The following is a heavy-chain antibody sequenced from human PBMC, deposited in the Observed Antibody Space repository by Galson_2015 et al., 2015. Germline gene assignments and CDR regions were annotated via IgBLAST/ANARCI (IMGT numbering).Heavy chain of an antibody. CDR3: ARDMLGYCTGTSCYSRYGGYHYNYGMDV. CDR1: GGIFSNDA. D-gene: IGHD2-8*02. J-gene: IGHJ6*02. CDR2: IVPRFGTA. Sequence: SCKASGGIFSNDAFSWVRQAPGQGLEWMGGIVPRFGTAKYAQRFQGRVTITAVESASTVYMELSRLRSEDTAVYYCARDMLGYCTGTSCYSRYGGYHYNYGMDVWGQGTTVTVS. V-gene: IGHV1-69*01.